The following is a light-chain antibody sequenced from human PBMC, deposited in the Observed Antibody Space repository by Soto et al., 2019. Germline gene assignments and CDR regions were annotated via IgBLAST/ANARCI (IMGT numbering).Light chain of an antibody. CDR1: NSDVGSYNR. V-gene: IGLV2-23*02. Sequence: QSALTQPASVSGSPGQSITISCTGTNSDVGSYNRVSWYLQHPGKAPKLIIYEVDKCPSGVSNRFSGSKSGNTASLTISGLQAEDEADYYCCSYADYMTWVFGGGTKVTVL. J-gene: IGLJ3*02. CDR2: EVD. CDR3: CSYADYMTWV.